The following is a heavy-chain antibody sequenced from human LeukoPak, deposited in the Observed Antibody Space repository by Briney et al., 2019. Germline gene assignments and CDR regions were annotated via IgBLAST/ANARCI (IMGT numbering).Heavy chain of an antibody. D-gene: IGHD3-10*01. CDR3: ARDFPPLLWSGDLLSPEYNYFMDV. V-gene: IGHV4-4*07. Sequence: SETLSLTCTVSGGSMGNYYWNWIRQPAGRGLEWIGRIYGSGNPTYNPSLKSRVTLSRDTSNNQFSLRLTSVTAADSAVYYCARDFPPLLWSGDLLSPEYNYFMDVWGKGTTVTVSS. J-gene: IGHJ6*03. CDR2: IYGSGNP. CDR1: GGSMGNYY.